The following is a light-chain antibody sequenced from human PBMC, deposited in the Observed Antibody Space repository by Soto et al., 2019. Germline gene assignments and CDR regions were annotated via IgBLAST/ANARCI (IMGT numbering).Light chain of an antibody. CDR3: QQLNSYPQVT. CDR2: AAS. CDR1: QGISSY. V-gene: IGKV1-9*01. Sequence: IQLTQSPSSLSASVGDRVTITCRASQGISSYLAWYQQKPGKAPKLLIYAASTLQSGVPSRFNGSGSGTDFTLNISSLQPEDFATYYCQQLNSYPQVTFGQGTKLEIK. J-gene: IGKJ2*01.